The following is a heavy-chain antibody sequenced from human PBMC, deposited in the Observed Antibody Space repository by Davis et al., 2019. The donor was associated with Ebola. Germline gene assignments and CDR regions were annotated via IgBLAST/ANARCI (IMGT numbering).Heavy chain of an antibody. Sequence: ESLKISCAASGFTSSSYWMSWLRQAPGKGLEWVANIKQDGSEKYYVDSVKGRFTISRDNAKNSLYLQMNSLRAEDTAVYYCARVGLLWFGPISDYWGQGTLVTVSS. V-gene: IGHV3-7*03. CDR3: ARVGLLWFGPISDY. J-gene: IGHJ4*02. D-gene: IGHD3-10*01. CDR2: IKQDGSEK. CDR1: GFTSSSYW.